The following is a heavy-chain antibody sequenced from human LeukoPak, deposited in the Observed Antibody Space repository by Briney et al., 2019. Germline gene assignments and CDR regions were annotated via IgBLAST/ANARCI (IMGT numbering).Heavy chain of an antibody. CDR2: IIPIFGTA. J-gene: IGHJ4*02. CDR3: ATLGGSGSYKDY. V-gene: IGHV1-69*05. D-gene: IGHD1-26*01. CDR1: GGTFSSYA. Sequence: SVKVSCKASGGTFSSYAISWVRQAPGQGLDWMGGIIPIFGTANYAQKFQGRVTITTDESTSTAYMELSSLRSEDTAVYYCATLGGSGSYKDYWGQGTLVTVSS.